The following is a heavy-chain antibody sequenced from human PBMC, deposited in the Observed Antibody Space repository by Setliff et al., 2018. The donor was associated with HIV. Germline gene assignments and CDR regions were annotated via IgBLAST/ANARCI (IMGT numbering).Heavy chain of an antibody. D-gene: IGHD2-2*01. CDR3: AVMGYCGGNSCYRTEGFDY. V-gene: IGHV1-2*02. CDR2: INPNNGGT. CDR1: AHTFTGYY. J-gene: IGHJ4*02. Sequence: ASVKVSCKASAHTFTGYYVHWVRQAPGQGLEWMGWINPNNGGTNYAQKIQGRVTMTRDTTITTVYMELTRLRSDDTAMFYCAVMGYCGGNSCYRTEGFDYWGQGTLVTVSS.